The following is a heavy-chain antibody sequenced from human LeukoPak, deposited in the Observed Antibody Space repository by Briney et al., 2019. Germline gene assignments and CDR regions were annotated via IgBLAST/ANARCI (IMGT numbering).Heavy chain of an antibody. D-gene: IGHD3-22*01. CDR2: IKPDGSEK. CDR3: ARAGYYYDSSGYYYGFSNPDGLFDY. CDR1: GFTFGFTFRSFW. Sequence: GGSLRLSCTASGFTFGFTFRSFWMSWVRQAPGKGLEWVANIKPDGSEKYYVDSVKGRFTISRDNAKNSLYLQMNSLRAEDTAVYYCARAGYYYDSSGYYYGFSNPDGLFDYWGQGTLVTVSS. J-gene: IGHJ4*02. V-gene: IGHV3-7*01.